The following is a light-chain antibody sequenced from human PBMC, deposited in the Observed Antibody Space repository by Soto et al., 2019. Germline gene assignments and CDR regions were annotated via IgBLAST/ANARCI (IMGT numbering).Light chain of an antibody. CDR2: AES. V-gene: IGKV1-33*01. CDR1: QDVSNY. CDR3: QQYDNLPFT. J-gene: IGKJ4*01. Sequence: DIQMTQSPSSLSASVGDRVTITCQASQDVSNYLSWYQQKPGKAPKLLIYAESNLETGVTLRFSGSGSGTHFTFTISSLQPEDIATYYCQQYDNLPFTFGGGSNVEIK.